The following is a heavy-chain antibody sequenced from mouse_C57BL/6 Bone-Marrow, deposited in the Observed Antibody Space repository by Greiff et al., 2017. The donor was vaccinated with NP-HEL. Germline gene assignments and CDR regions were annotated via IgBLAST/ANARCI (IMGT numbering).Heavy chain of an antibody. CDR1: GYTFTSYW. Sequence: QVQLQQPGAELVKPGASVKLSCKASGYTFTSYWMHWVKQRPGQGLEWIGMIHPNSGSTNYNEKFKSKATLTVDKSSTTAYMQLSSLTSEDSAVYYCARGPYSSYYYGSSGEYYFDYWGQGTTLTVSS. CDR3: ARGPYSSYYYGSSGEYYFDY. CDR2: IHPNSGST. V-gene: IGHV1-64*01. J-gene: IGHJ2*01. D-gene: IGHD1-1*01.